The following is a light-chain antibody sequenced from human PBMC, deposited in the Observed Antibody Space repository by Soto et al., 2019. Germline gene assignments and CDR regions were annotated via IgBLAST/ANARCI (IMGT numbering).Light chain of an antibody. CDR2: AAS. CDR3: QQYYTYGT. V-gene: IGKV1-5*01. J-gene: IGKJ1*01. CDR1: QSISTW. Sequence: IQMTHSHSTPSAPVADTVTITCRASQSISTWLAWYQQKAGKAPKLLIYAASTLESGVPSRFSGGGSGTQFTLTISRLQPDDFATYYCQQYYTYGTFGQGTKVDSK.